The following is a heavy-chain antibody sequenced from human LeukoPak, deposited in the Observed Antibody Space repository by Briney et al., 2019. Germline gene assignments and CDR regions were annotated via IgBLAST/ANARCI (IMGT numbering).Heavy chain of an antibody. V-gene: IGHV4-61*02. J-gene: IGHJ6*03. CDR1: GGSISSGSYY. CDR3: ARGGTGTTGGLFSHYYYYYYMDV. CDR2: IYTSGST. Sequence: SQTLSLTCTVSGGSISSGSYYWSWIRQPAGKGLEWIGRIYTSGSTNYNPSLKSRVTISVDTSKNQFSLKLSSVTAADTAVYHCARGGTGTTGGLFSHYYYYYYMDVWGKGTTVTVSS. D-gene: IGHD1-7*01.